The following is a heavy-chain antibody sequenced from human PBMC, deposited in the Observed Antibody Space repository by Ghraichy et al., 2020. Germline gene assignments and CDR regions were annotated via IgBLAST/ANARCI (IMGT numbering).Heavy chain of an antibody. CDR3: ATVAVAGDFDY. CDR2: FDPEDGET. CDR1: GYTLTELS. J-gene: IGHJ4*02. V-gene: IGHV1-24*01. D-gene: IGHD6-19*01. Sequence: ASVKVSCKVSGYTLTELSMYWVRQGPRQGLEWKGGFDPEDGETIYAQKFQGRVTMTEDTSTDTAYMELSSLRSEDTAVYYCATVAVAGDFDYWGQGTLVTVAS.